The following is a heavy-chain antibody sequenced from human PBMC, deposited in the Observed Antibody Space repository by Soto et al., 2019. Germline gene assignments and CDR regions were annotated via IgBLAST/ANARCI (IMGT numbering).Heavy chain of an antibody. D-gene: IGHD5-18*01. J-gene: IGHJ6*01. V-gene: IGHV4-34*01. Sequence: SETLSLTCAVYGGSFSGYYWSWIRQPPGKGLEWIGEINHSGSTNYNPSLKSRVTISLDTSKNRFSLKLSSVTAADTAVYYCARGLSGRLSVGRTPGKYSLDVWGQGTTVNVSS. CDR3: ARGLSGRLSVGRTPGKYSLDV. CDR1: GGSFSGYY. CDR2: INHSGST.